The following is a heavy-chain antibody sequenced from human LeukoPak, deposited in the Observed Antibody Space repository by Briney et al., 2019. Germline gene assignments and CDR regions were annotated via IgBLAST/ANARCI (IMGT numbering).Heavy chain of an antibody. J-gene: IGHJ4*02. CDR3: ARFVKYCSGGSCYSDY. V-gene: IGHV4-39*07. Sequence: SETLSLTCTVSGGSISSSSYYWSWIRQPPGKGLEWIGEINHSGSTNYNPSLKSRVTISVDTSKNQFSLKLSSVTAADTAVYYCARFVKYCSGGSCYSDYWGQGTLVTVSS. CDR1: GGSISSSSYY. CDR2: INHSGST. D-gene: IGHD2-15*01.